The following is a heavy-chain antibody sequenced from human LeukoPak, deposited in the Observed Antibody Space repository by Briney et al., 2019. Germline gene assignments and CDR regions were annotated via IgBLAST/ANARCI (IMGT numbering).Heavy chain of an antibody. J-gene: IGHJ4*02. Sequence: ASVKVSCKASGYTFTSYYMHWVRQAPGQGLEWMGIINPSGGSTSYAQKFQGRVTMTRDTSISTAYMELSRLRSDDTAVYYCARDLGEWWLAGDFDYWGQGTLVTVSS. V-gene: IGHV1-46*01. CDR1: GYTFTSYY. D-gene: IGHD2-8*01. CDR3: ARDLGEWWLAGDFDY. CDR2: INPSGGST.